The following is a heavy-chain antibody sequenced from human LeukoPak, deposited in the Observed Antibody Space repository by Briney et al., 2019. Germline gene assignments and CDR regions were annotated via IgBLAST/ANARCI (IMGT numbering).Heavy chain of an antibody. J-gene: IGHJ6*03. CDR1: GGTLNSYS. Sequence: GASEKVPYKASGGTLNSYSISWVRQAPGPGLEWMGRIIPIFCTANSAQKFQGRVTITTDESTSTAYMELSSLRSEDTAVYYCASALYYDILTGYTGGYYYYMDVWGKGTTVTVSS. D-gene: IGHD3-9*01. V-gene: IGHV1-69*05. CDR3: ASALYYDILTGYTGGYYYYMDV. CDR2: IIPIFCTA.